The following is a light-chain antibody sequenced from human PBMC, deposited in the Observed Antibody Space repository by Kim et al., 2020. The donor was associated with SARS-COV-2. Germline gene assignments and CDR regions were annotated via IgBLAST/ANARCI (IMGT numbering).Light chain of an antibody. V-gene: IGKV1-9*01. CDR2: YAA. CDR1: KDCGSN. Sequence: AVGGRRTITCRASKDCGSNLAWLQQKQGKDPKILIYYAATLQSRGPLRCSSSGAGTEVSLTISSMQHEDYVAYYCQQVNSNTRWNFGQGTRVEIK. CDR3: QQVNSNTRWN. J-gene: IGKJ5*01.